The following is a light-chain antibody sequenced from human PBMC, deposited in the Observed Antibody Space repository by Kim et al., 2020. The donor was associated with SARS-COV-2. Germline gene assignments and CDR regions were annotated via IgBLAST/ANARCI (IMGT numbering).Light chain of an antibody. J-gene: IGKJ4*01. CDR1: HNIVIW. Sequence: SVGDEFTITCRASHNIVIWLSWYQQKPGKDPKLVIYKASCLESGVTSRFSGSGSGAEFTLTISSLHPDDLGTYFCQQYSSYPLTFGGGTKVDIK. CDR2: KAS. CDR3: QQYSSYPLT. V-gene: IGKV1-5*03.